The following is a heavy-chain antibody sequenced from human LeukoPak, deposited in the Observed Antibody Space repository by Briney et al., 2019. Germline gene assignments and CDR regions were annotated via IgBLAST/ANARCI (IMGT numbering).Heavy chain of an antibody. Sequence: SETLSLTCAVYGGSFSGYYWSWIRQPPGKGLEWIAEINHSGSTNYNPSLKNRVTISVDTSKNQFSLKLSSVTAADTAVYYCAATDSSALPFDNGGQEPLVTVSS. J-gene: IGHJ4*02. D-gene: IGHD3-22*01. CDR1: GGSFSGYY. CDR3: AATDSSALPFDN. CDR2: INHSGST. V-gene: IGHV4-34*01.